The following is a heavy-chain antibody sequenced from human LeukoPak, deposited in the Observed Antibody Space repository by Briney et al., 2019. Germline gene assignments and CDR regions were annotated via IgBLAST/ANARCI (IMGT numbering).Heavy chain of an antibody. D-gene: IGHD3-9*01. CDR1: GFTFSSYW. V-gene: IGHV3-7*01. CDR3: ARAGLRGLRYFDSPYYFDY. Sequence: GGSLRLSCAASGFTFSSYWMSWVRQAPGKGLEWVANIKQDGSEKYYVDSVKGRFTISRDNAKNSLYLQMNSLRAEDTAVYYCARAGLRGLRYFDSPYYFDYWGQGTLVTVSS. CDR2: IKQDGSEK. J-gene: IGHJ4*02.